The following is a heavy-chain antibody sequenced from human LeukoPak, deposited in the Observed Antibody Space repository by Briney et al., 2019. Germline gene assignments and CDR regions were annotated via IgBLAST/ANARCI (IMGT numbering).Heavy chain of an antibody. V-gene: IGHV4-59*01. CDR3: ARSLQYGNNNYYYYGMDV. Sequence: SETLSLTCTVSGGSISSYYWSWIRQPPGKGLEWIGYIYHSGSTDYNPSLKGRVTISEDTSKNQFSLKLNSVTAADTAVYYCARSLQYGNNNYYYYGMDVWGQGTTVTVSS. J-gene: IGHJ6*02. D-gene: IGHD2/OR15-2a*01. CDR1: GGSISSYY. CDR2: IYHSGST.